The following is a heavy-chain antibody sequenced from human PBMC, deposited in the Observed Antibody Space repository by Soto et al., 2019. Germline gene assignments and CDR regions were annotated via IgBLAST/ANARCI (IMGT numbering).Heavy chain of an antibody. CDR2: IYYSGST. D-gene: IGHD2-2*01. V-gene: IGHV4-31*03. CDR3: ARESEDIVVVPAAREGVSYYMDV. CDR1: GGSISSGGYY. Sequence: KQSQTLSLPCPVSGGSISSGGYYWSWIRQHPGKGLEWIGYIYYSGSTYYNPSLKSRVTISVDTSKNQFSLKLSSVTAADTAVYYCARESEDIVVVPAAREGVSYYMDVWGKGTTVTVSS. J-gene: IGHJ6*03.